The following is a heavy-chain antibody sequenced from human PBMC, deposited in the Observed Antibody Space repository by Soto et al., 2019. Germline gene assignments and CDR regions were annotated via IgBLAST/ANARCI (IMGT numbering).Heavy chain of an antibody. CDR2: ISRSSTYI. CDR1: GFPFSTSN. D-gene: IGHD3-16*01. CDR3: ARGVLPISSTSWFDP. V-gene: IGHV3-21*01. J-gene: IGHJ5*02. Sequence: EVQLVESGGGLVNPGGSLRLPCVVSGFPFSTSNMNWVRQAPGKGLEWVSFISRSSTYIYYADSVKGRFTISRDDAENSLFLQMNSLRAEDTAVYYCARGVLPISSTSWFDPWGQGTLVTVSS.